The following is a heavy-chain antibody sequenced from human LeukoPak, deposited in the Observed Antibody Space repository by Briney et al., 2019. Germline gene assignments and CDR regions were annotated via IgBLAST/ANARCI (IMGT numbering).Heavy chain of an antibody. Sequence: PSETLSLTCAVYGGSFSGYYWSWIRQPPGKGLEWIGEINHSGSTNYNPSLKSRVTISVDTSKNQFSLKLSSVTAADTAVYYCARRGRGYSYGNYFDYWGQGTLVTVSS. CDR3: ARRGRGYSYGNYFDY. D-gene: IGHD5-18*01. V-gene: IGHV4-34*01. CDR1: GGSFSGYY. J-gene: IGHJ4*02. CDR2: INHSGST.